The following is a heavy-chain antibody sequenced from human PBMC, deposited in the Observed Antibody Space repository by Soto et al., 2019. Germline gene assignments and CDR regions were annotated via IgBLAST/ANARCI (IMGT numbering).Heavy chain of an antibody. D-gene: IGHD2-15*01. J-gene: IGHJ4*02. CDR1: GGTFSSYA. Sequence: QVQLVQSGAEVKKPGSSVKVSCKASGGTFSSYAISWVRQAPGQGLEWMGGIIPIFGTANYAQKFQGRVTITADKSTSPAYMELSRLRSEDTAVYYCATSERGYCSGGSCSRMFDYWGQGTLVTVSS. V-gene: IGHV1-69*06. CDR3: ATSERGYCSGGSCSRMFDY. CDR2: IIPIFGTA.